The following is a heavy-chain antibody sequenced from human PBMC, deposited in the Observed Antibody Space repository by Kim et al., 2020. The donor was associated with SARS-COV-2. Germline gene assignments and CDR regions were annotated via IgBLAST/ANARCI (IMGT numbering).Heavy chain of an antibody. CDR2: ISGRGGTT. J-gene: IGHJ4*02. CDR3: AKDAGVATIID. D-gene: IGHD5-12*01. Sequence: GGSLRLSCAASGFTFSHYAMNWVRQAPGKGLEWVSAISGRGGTTYYADSVKGRFTISRDNSKNTLFLQMNTLRAEDTAVYYCAKDAGVATIIDWGQGTL. CDR1: GFTFSHYA. V-gene: IGHV3-23*01.